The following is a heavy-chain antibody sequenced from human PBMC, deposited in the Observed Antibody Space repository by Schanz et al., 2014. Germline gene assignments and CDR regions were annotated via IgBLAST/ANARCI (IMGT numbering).Heavy chain of an antibody. CDR3: ASGVHVSSLQKGLQF. D-gene: IGHD3-10*01. J-gene: IGHJ1*01. V-gene: IGHV3-48*01. CDR1: GFDFNSYS. Sequence: EVRLVEFGGGLVQPGGSLRLSCEASGFDFNSYSMNWVRQVPGKGLEWLSYIATSSSTRHYADSVKGRVTISRDNAKNSVSLQMRRLRVEDTAVYYCASGVHVSSLQKGLQFWGRGTLVIVSS. CDR2: IATSSSTR.